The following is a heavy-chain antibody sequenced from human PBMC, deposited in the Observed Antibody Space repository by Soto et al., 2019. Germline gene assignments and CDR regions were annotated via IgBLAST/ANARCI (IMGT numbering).Heavy chain of an antibody. CDR2: IWYDGSNK. V-gene: IGHV3-33*01. J-gene: IGHJ4*02. D-gene: IGHD6-19*01. Sequence: GGSLRLSCAASGFTFSSYGMHWVRQAPGKGLEWVAVIWYDGSNKYYADSVKGRFTISRDNSKNTLYLQMNSLRAEDTAVYYCAREMTFQWLAHRYFDYWGQGTLVTVSS. CDR1: GFTFSSYG. CDR3: AREMTFQWLAHRYFDY.